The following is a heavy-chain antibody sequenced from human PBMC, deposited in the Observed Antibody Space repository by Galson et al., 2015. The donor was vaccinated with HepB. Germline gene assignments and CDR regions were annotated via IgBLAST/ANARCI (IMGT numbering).Heavy chain of an antibody. CDR2: ISAYNGNT. CDR3: ARWGALNCSGGNCPSLLDY. D-gene: IGHD2-15*01. Sequence: SVKVSCKASGYTFTSYGISWVRQAPGQGLEWMGWISAYNGNTNYAQKIQDRVTMTTDTSTSTAYMELRSLRSDDTAVYYCARWGALNCSGGNCPSLLDYWGQGTLVTVSS. J-gene: IGHJ4*02. V-gene: IGHV1-18*01. CDR1: GYTFTSYG.